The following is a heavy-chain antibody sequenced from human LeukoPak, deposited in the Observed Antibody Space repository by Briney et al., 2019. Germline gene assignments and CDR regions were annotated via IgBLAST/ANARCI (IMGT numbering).Heavy chain of an antibody. V-gene: IGHV3-15*01. CDR1: GFTFTNAW. CDR2: IKTKTEGGTT. D-gene: IGHD1-20*01. Sequence: KPGGSLRLSCAASGFTFTNAWMSWARQVPGKGLEWVGRIKTKTEGGTTDYAAPVKGRFTISRDDSKNTLYLQMNSLKTEDTAVYFCTTSVYNFFDYWGQGTLVTVSS. CDR3: TTSVYNFFDY. J-gene: IGHJ4*02.